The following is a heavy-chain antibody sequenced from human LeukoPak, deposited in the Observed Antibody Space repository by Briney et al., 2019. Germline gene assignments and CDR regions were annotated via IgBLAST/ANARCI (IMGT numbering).Heavy chain of an antibody. J-gene: IGHJ4*02. CDR3: ARDRGGWYSDS. Sequence: GGSLRLSCAASGFTFSDYGMHWVRQTPGKGLEWVAFIRYDGSFENYADSVKGRFTISRDNSKNTLYLQMNSLRAEDTAIYYCARDRGGWYSDSWGQGTLVTVSS. CDR1: GFTFSDYG. V-gene: IGHV3-30*02. CDR2: IRYDGSFE. D-gene: IGHD6-19*01.